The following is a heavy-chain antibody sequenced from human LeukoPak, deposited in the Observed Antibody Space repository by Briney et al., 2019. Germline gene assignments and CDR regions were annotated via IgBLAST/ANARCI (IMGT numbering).Heavy chain of an antibody. CDR3: ARDYYDSSGYHTAPDY. J-gene: IGHJ4*02. CDR1: GGTFSSYA. D-gene: IGHD3-22*01. Sequence: GASVKVSCKASGGTFSSYAISWVRQAPGQGLEWMGRIIPILGIANYAQKFQGRVTITADKSTSTAYMELSSLRSEDTAVYYCARDYYDSSGYHTAPDYWGQGTLVTVSS. V-gene: IGHV1-69*04. CDR2: IIPILGIA.